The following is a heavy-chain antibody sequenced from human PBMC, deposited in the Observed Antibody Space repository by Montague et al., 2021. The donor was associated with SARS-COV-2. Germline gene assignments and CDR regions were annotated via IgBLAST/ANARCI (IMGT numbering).Heavy chain of an antibody. CDR3: ARDFTSMTMVWGAIGPHDAFDV. CDR2: IKRDGSEK. J-gene: IGHJ3*01. V-gene: IGHV3-7*03. Sequence: SLRLSCAASGFTFNDYWMSWVRQAPGKGLEWVANIKRDGSEKKYVDSVKGRFTISRDNIKNSLFLQMDSLRAEDTAIYYCARDFTSMTMVWGAIGPHDAFDVWGQGTMVTVS. CDR1: GFTFNDYW. D-gene: IGHD3-10*01.